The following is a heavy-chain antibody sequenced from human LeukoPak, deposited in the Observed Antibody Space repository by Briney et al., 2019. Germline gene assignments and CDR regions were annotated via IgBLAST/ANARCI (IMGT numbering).Heavy chain of an antibody. CDR3: ARDGTAMVTYY. J-gene: IGHJ4*02. CDR2: INPNSGGT. D-gene: IGHD5-18*01. Sequence: ASVKVSCKASVYTFTGYYMNWVRQTPGQGLEWMGRINPNSGGTNYAQKFQGRVTMTRDTSISTAYMELSRLRSDDTAVYYCARDGTAMVTYYWGQGTLVTVSS. CDR1: VYTFTGYY. V-gene: IGHV1-2*06.